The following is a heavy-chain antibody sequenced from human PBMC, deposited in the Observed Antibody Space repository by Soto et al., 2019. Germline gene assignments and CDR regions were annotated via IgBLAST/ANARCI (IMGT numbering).Heavy chain of an antibody. D-gene: IGHD6-13*01. CDR2: INSSSSYI. CDR3: ARRIAAAGSWVDP. J-gene: IGHJ5*02. V-gene: IGHV3-21*01. Sequence: GGSLRLSCAASGFTFSSYSMNWVRQAPGKGLEWVSSINSSSSYIYYADSVKGRVTISRDNAKNSLYLQMNSLRAEDTAVYYCARRIAAAGSWVDPWGQGTLVTVSS. CDR1: GFTFSSYS.